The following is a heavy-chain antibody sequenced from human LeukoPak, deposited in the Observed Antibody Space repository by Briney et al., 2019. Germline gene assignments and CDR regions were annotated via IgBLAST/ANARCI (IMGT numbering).Heavy chain of an antibody. J-gene: IGHJ4*02. Sequence: ASVKVSCKASGYTFTGYYMHWVRQAPGQGLEWMGWINPNSSGTNYAQKFQGRVTMTRDTSISTAYMELSRLRSDDTAVYYCARVYYDILTGYYKSPTGYYFDYWGQGTLVTVSS. D-gene: IGHD3-9*01. CDR2: INPNSSGT. CDR3: ARVYYDILTGYYKSPTGYYFDY. CDR1: GYTFTGYY. V-gene: IGHV1-2*02.